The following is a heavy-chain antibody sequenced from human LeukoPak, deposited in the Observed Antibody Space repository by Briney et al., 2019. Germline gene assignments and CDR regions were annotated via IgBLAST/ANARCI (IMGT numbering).Heavy chain of an antibody. CDR3: ARKRVVVVARETYYYGMDV. CDR1: GFPFSAYV. D-gene: IGHD2-15*01. J-gene: IGHJ6*02. Sequence: GGSLRLSCGASGFPFSAYVVDWVRRTPGRGLEWVSGISGSGDNTYYADSVRGRFTLSRDNSKNTLYLQMNSLRADDTAVYYCARKRVVVVARETYYYGMDVWGQGTTVTVSS. V-gene: IGHV3-23*01. CDR2: ISGSGDNT.